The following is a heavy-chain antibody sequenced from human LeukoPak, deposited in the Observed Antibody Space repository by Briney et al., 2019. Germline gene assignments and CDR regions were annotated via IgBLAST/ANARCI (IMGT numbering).Heavy chain of an antibody. J-gene: IGHJ4*02. CDR2: INTNTGNP. D-gene: IGHD4-17*01. V-gene: IGHV7-4-1*02. CDR3: ARDYGDYVLGY. CDR1: GYTFSSFV. Sequence: ASVKVSCKASGYTFSSFVMNWVRQAPGQGLEWMGWINTNTGNPTYAQGFTGRFVFSLDISVSTAYLQISSLKTEDTAVYYCARDYGDYVLGYWGQGTLVTVSS.